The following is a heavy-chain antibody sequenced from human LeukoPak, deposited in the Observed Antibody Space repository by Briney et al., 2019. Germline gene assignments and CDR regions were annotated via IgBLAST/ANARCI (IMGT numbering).Heavy chain of an antibody. CDR2: INSDGSST. J-gene: IGHJ4*02. CDR3: AKDNRGYYDILTAYNY. Sequence: GGSLRLSCAASGFTFSSYWMHWVRQAPGKGLVWVSRINSDGSSTSYADSVKGRFTISRDNAKNTLYLQMNSLRAEDTAVYYCAKDNRGYYDILTAYNYWGQGTLVTVSS. V-gene: IGHV3-74*01. D-gene: IGHD3-9*01. CDR1: GFTFSSYW.